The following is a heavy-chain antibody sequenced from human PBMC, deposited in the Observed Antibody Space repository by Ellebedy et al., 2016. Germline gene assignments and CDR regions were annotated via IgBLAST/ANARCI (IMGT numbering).Heavy chain of an antibody. D-gene: IGHD2/OR15-2a*01. CDR1: GFTFSDYY. Sequence: GGSLRLSCAASGFTFSDYYMNWIRQAPGKGLEWIAYISSSGTTIYYADSVKGRFTISRDSPRNTVYLQMNSLRVEDAAVYFCARAGLRSTWYNWFDLWGQGTLVSVSS. V-gene: IGHV3-11*01. CDR2: ISSSGTTI. J-gene: IGHJ5*02. CDR3: ARAGLRSTWYNWFDL.